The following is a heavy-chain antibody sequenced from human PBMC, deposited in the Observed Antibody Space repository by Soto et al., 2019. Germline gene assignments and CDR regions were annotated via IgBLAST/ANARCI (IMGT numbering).Heavy chain of an antibody. CDR2: INPNGGST. Sequence: ASVKVSCKASGYTFINYYIHWVRQAPGQGLEWMGVINPNGGSTVYAQKFQGRVTLTRDTSTSTVYVELSSLRSDDTAVYFCVRATAARQTDYSYHYYLHIWG. V-gene: IGHV1-46*03. D-gene: IGHD6-6*01. CDR1: GYTFINYY. CDR3: VRATAARQTDYSYHYYLHI. J-gene: IGHJ6*03.